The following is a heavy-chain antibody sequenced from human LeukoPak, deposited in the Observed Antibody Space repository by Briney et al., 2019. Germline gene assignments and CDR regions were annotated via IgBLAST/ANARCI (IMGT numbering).Heavy chain of an antibody. D-gene: IGHD3-3*01. J-gene: IGHJ6*02. CDR1: GYIFINYY. V-gene: IGHV1-2*06. Sequence: ASVKVSCKASGYIFINYYIHWVRQAPGQGLEWMGRINPNSGGTNYAQKFQGRVTMTRDTSISTAYMELSRLRSDDTAVYYCARGGYDFVYYYYGMDVWGQGTTVTVSS. CDR3: ARGGYDFVYYYYGMDV. CDR2: INPNSGGT.